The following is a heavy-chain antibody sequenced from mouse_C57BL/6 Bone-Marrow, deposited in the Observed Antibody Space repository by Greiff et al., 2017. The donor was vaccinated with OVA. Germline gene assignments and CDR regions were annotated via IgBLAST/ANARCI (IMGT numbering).Heavy chain of an antibody. CDR2: IDPSASYT. D-gene: IGHD1-1*01. Sequence: QVQLQQPGAELVMPGASVKLSCKASGYTFTSYWMHWVKQRPGQGLEWIGEIDPSASYTNYNQKFKGKSTLTVAKSSSTAYMQLSSLTSEDSAVYYCARRPDYYGSSLYFDYWGQGTTLTVSS. CDR1: GYTFTSYW. CDR3: ARRPDYYGSSLYFDY. J-gene: IGHJ2*01. V-gene: IGHV1-69*01.